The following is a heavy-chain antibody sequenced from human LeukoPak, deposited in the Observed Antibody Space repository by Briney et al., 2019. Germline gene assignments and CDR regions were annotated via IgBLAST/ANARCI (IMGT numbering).Heavy chain of an antibody. CDR1: GYSFTGFY. Sequence: ASMKVSCKASGYSFTGFYMHWVRQAPGQGLEWMGWINPNSGGTKYAQKFQGRVTMTRDTSIRTAFMELSGLRSDDTAVYYCARGPRRGLWFREVLSWFDPWGQGTLVTVSS. CDR2: INPNSGGT. CDR3: ARGPRRGLWFREVLSWFDP. D-gene: IGHD3-10*01. V-gene: IGHV1-2*02. J-gene: IGHJ5*02.